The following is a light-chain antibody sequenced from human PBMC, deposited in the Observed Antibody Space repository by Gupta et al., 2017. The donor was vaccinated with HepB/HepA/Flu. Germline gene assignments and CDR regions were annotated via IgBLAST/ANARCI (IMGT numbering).Light chain of an antibody. Sequence: EIVLTQSPGTLSLSPGERATVSCRASQSVSSSNLAWYQQKPGQAPRLLIYGASSRATGIPDRFSGSGSGTDFTLTISRLEPEDVAVYYCQQYGSSPGYTFGQGTKLEIK. CDR2: GAS. CDR1: QSVSSSN. V-gene: IGKV3-20*01. J-gene: IGKJ2*01. CDR3: QQYGSSPGYT.